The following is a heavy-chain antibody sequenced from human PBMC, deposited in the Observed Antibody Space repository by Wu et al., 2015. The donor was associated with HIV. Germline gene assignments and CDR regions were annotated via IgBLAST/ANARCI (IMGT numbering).Heavy chain of an antibody. CDR1: RDTFTYFA. D-gene: IGHD1-26*01. Sequence: QVQLVQSGAEVKKFGSSVKVSCKASRDTFTYFAVNWVRQAPGQGLEWMGRIIPIFGTTQGTTNYAQKFLGRLTITADASTTSTAYAYMELSSLRFDDTAVYFCALFSGSQPLYYFDTWGRGTLVTVSS. CDR3: ALFSGSQPLYYFDT. CDR2: IIPIFGTTQGTT. V-gene: IGHV1-69*15. J-gene: IGHJ4*02.